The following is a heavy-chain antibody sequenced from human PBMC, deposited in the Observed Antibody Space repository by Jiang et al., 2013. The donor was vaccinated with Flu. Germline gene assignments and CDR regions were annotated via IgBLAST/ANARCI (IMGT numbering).Heavy chain of an antibody. Sequence: FSSYAISWVRQAPGQGLEWMGGIIPIFGTANYAQKFQGRVTITADESTSTAYMELSSLRSEDTAVYYCARCARALYYYYGMDVWGQGTTVTVSS. CDR3: ARCARALYYYYGMDV. CDR2: IIPIFGTA. CDR1: FSSYA. J-gene: IGHJ6*02. V-gene: IGHV1-69*01.